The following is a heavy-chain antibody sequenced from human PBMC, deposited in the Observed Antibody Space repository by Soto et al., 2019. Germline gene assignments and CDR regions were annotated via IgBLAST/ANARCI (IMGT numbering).Heavy chain of an antibody. CDR1: GFTFTTHA. Sequence: EVQLLESGGGLVQPGGSLRLSCAASGFTFTTHAMNWVRQAPGKGLEWVSSISGSGGTTDYADSVKGRFTISRDNSKNTLYPQMNSLRAEDTAVYYCAKGLGEFSYYGMDVWGQGTTVTVSS. V-gene: IGHV3-23*01. D-gene: IGHD3-10*01. CDR3: AKGLGEFSYYGMDV. CDR2: ISGSGGTT. J-gene: IGHJ6*02.